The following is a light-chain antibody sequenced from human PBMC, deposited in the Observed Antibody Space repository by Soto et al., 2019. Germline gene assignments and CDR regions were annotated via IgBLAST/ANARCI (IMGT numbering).Light chain of an antibody. CDR1: TSDVGSYNR. V-gene: IGLV2-18*02. CDR3: DSYTASSTYV. J-gene: IGLJ1*01. CDR2: DVG. Sequence: QSVLTQPPSVSGSPGQSVTISCTGTTSDVGSYNRVSWYQQTPGTAPKLIIYDVGSRPSGVPDRFSGSKSGNTASLTISGLQAEDEADYYCDSYTASSTYVFGNGTKVTVL.